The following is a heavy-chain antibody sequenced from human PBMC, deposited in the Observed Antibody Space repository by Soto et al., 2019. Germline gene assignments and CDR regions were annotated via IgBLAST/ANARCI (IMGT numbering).Heavy chain of an antibody. Sequence: SGPTLVNPTQTLTLTCTFSGFSLSTGGMSVGWIRQPPGKALEWLALIGWDDEKYYNTSLRTRLTISKDTSKNQVVLTMTNMDPVDTATYYCARGFYSSGYYVLGGSWGQGTLVTVS. CDR1: GFSLSTGGMS. D-gene: IGHD6-19*01. J-gene: IGHJ5*02. CDR3: ARGFYSSGYYVLGGS. CDR2: IGWDDEK. V-gene: IGHV2-70*01.